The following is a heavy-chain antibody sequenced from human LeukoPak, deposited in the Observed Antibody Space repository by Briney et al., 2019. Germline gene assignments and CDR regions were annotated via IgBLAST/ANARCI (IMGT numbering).Heavy chain of an antibody. V-gene: IGHV1-46*01. CDR1: GYTITSYS. CDR3: ARHSHMDV. CDR2: INPSGGST. D-gene: IGHD2-21*01. Sequence: ASVKVSCKASGYTITSYSMHWVRQAPGQGLEWMGIINPSGGSTSYAQKFQGRVTMTRDTSTSTVYLELSSLRSEYTAVYYCARHSHMDVWGTGTTVTVSS. J-gene: IGHJ6*04.